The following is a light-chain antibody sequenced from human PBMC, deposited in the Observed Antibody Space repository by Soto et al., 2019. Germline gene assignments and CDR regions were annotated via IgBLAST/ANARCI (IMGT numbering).Light chain of an antibody. CDR1: QSVSSN. CDR3: EQYNNWPRGT. CDR2: GAS. J-gene: IGKJ2*01. V-gene: IGKV3-15*01. Sequence: EIVMTQSPATLSVSPGERATLSCRASQSVSSNLAWYQQKPGQAPRLLIYGASTRATGIPAKFTGSGSGTDFTLTISSLQYEDFAVYYCEQYNNWPRGTFGQGTKLEIK.